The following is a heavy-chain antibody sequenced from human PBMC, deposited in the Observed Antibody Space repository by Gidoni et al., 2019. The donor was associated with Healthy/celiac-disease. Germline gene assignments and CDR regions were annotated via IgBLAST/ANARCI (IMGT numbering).Heavy chain of an antibody. CDR2: MSWNSGSI. CDR3: AKDTRPSTAGTLDY. V-gene: IGHV3-9*01. J-gene: IGHJ4*02. CDR1: GFTFEYYA. Sequence: EVQLVESVGGLVQPGRSLRLSCAASGFTFEYYAIHWVLHAPGKGLWWVLVMSWNSGSIVYAASGKGRFTIPRDNAKNSLYLQMNSLRAEDTALYHCAKDTRPSTAGTLDYWGQGTLVTVSS. D-gene: IGHD6-19*01.